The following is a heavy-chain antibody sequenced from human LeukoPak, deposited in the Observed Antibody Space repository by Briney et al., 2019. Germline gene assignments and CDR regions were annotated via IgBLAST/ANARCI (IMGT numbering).Heavy chain of an antibody. D-gene: IGHD3-10*01. J-gene: IGHJ6*02. Sequence: GGSLRLSCAASGFTFTTYAMNWVRQAPGKGLEWVSGISGSGGSTYYADSVKGRFTISRDNSKNTLYLQMNSLRAEDTAKYYCAKDRASGISYFYYGMDVWGQGTTVTVSS. V-gene: IGHV3-23*01. CDR3: AKDRASGISYFYYGMDV. CDR1: GFTFTTYA. CDR2: ISGSGGST.